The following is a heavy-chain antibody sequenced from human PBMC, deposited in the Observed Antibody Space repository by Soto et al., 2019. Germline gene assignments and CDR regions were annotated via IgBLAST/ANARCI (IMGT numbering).Heavy chain of an antibody. CDR1: GGSFSGYY. CDR2: INHSGST. D-gene: IGHD4-17*01. V-gene: IGHV4-34*01. Sequence: SETLSLTCAVYGGSFSGYYWSWIRQPPGKGLEWIGEINHSGSTNYNPSLKSRVTISVDTSKNQFSLNLSSLRSEDTAVYYCARETTVTILDYWGQGTLVTVSS. CDR3: ARETTVTILDY. J-gene: IGHJ4*02.